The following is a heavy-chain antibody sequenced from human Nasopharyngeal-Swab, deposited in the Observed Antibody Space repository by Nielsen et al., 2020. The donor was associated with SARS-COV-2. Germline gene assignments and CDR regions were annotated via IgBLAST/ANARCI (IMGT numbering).Heavy chain of an antibody. J-gene: IGHJ6*02. CDR2: ISGSDHTT. Sequence: GESLKISCAASGFTFRSYAISWVRQAPGKGLEWVSVISGSDHTTYYADSVKGRFTISRDNSKNTVNLQMNSLRVEDTAVYYCASRDCSSTSCFVGLVAGYYYGMDVWGQGTTVTVSS. D-gene: IGHD2-2*01. V-gene: IGHV3-23*01. CDR3: ASRDCSSTSCFVGLVAGYYYGMDV. CDR1: GFTFRSYA.